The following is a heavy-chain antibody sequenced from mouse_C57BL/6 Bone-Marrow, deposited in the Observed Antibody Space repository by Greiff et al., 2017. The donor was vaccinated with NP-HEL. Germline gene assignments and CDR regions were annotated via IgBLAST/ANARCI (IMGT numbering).Heavy chain of an antibody. D-gene: IGHD1-1*01. CDR3: ARDLITTVVARYFDV. Sequence: VQLVESGAELAKPGASVKLSCKASGYTFTSYWMHWVKQRPGQGLEWIGYINPSSGYTKYNQKFKDKATLTADKSSSTAYMQLSSLTYEDSAVYYCARDLITTVVARYFDVWGTGTTVTVSS. CDR2: INPSSGYT. V-gene: IGHV1-7*01. J-gene: IGHJ1*03. CDR1: GYTFTSYW.